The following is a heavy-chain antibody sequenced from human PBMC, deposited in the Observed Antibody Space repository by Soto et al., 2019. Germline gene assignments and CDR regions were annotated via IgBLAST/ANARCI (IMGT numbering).Heavy chain of an antibody. CDR3: AKDRYYDTPGGFDP. CDR1: GFTFRDHA. Sequence: EAQLLASGGGLVQPGGSLRLSCVGSGFTFRDHAMRWVRQAPGRGLECVSAISANGGSIQHADSVKGRFSVSRHNAKNTVYLQMDNLRTEDSAVYYCAKDRYYDTPGGFDPLGQGSRVSVSS. J-gene: IGHJ5*02. CDR2: ISANGGSI. D-gene: IGHD3-22*01. V-gene: IGHV3-23*01.